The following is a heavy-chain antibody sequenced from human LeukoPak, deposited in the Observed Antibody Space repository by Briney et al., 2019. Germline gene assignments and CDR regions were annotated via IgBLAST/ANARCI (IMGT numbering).Heavy chain of an antibody. CDR2: IKQDGSEK. J-gene: IGHJ4*02. CDR1: GFTFSSYW. Sequence: GGSLRLSCAAAGFTFSSYWMGWVRQAPGEGLEWVANIKQDGSEKYYVDSVKGRFTISRDNAKNSLYLQMNSLRAEDTAVYYCAREPYGTVSFDYWGQGTLVTVSS. V-gene: IGHV3-7*01. CDR3: AREPYGTVSFDY. D-gene: IGHD3-10*01.